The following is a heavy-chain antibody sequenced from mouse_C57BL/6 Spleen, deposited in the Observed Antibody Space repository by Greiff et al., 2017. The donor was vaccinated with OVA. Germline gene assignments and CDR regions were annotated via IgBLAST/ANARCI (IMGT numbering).Heavy chain of an antibody. V-gene: IGHV1-61*01. CDR2: IYPSDSET. CDR3: ARRVGDRYFDV. Sequence: QVQLQQSGAELVRPGSSVKLSCKASGYTFTSYWMDWVKQRPGQGLEWIGNIYPSDSETHYNQKFKDKATLTVDKASSTAYMQLSSLTSEDSAVYDCARRVGDRYFDVWGTGTTVTVSS. J-gene: IGHJ1*03. D-gene: IGHD1-1*01. CDR1: GYTFTSYW.